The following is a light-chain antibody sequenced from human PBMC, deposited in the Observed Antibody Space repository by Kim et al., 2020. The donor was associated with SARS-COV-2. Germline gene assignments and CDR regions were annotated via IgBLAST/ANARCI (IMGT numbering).Light chain of an antibody. CDR3: SAWDYSVNAWV. Sequence: QAGLTQPPSVSKDLRQTATLTCTGDSNNVGNEGAAWLQQHRGHPPKLLFYRNNDRPSGISQRLSASRSGSTASLTITGLQPDDEADYYCSAWDYSVNAWVFGGGTQLTVL. CDR2: RNN. CDR1: SNNVGNEG. J-gene: IGLJ2*01. V-gene: IGLV10-54*01.